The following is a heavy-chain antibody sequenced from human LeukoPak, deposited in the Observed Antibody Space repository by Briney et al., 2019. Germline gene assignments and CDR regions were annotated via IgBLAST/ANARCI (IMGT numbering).Heavy chain of an antibody. V-gene: IGHV3-30*18. D-gene: IGHD2-2*02. CDR2: ISYDGSNK. J-gene: IGHJ5*02. CDR1: GFTFSSYG. CDR3: AKDVYCSSTSCYTDSYNWFDP. Sequence: GGSLRLSCAASGFTFSSYGMHWVRQAPGKGLEWVAVISYDGSNKYYADSVKGRFTISRDNSKNTLYLQMNSLRAEDTAVYYCAKDVYCSSTSCYTDSYNWFDPWGQGTLVTVSS.